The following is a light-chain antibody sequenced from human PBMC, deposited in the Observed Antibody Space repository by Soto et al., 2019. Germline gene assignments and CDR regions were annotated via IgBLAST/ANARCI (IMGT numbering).Light chain of an antibody. Sequence: QPVLTQPPSASASLGASVTLTCTLSSGYSNYKVDWYQQRPGKGPRFVMRVGTGGIVGSKGDGIPDRFSVLGSGLNRYLTIKNIQEEDESDYHCGADHGSGSTYAVFGGGTQLTVL. J-gene: IGLJ7*01. CDR1: SGYSNYK. CDR2: VGTGGIVG. CDR3: GADHGSGSTYAV. V-gene: IGLV9-49*01.